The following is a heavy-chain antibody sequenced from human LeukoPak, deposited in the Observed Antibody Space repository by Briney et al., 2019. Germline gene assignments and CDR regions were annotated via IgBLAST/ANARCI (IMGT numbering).Heavy chain of an antibody. CDR2: INGDGSNK. CDR1: GFSFSNHY. CDR3: TRVIVAVPGYFDYFDF. V-gene: IGHV3-7*01. J-gene: IGHJ4*02. D-gene: IGHD6-19*01. Sequence: GGSLRLSCAASGFSFSNHYMRWIRQAPGKGLEGVANINGDGSNKLHLGSVKGRFTVSRDNARNALYLQMNSLRVEDTAVYYCTRVIVAVPGYFDYFDFWGQGALVTVSS.